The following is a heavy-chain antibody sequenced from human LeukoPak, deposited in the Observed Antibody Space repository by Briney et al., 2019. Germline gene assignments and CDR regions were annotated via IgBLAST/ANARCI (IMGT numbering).Heavy chain of an antibody. V-gene: IGHV4-59*01. D-gene: IGHD5-18*01. CDR2: ISYSGST. CDR1: RGSISKYY. Sequence: PSETLSLTCIVSRGSISKYYWSWIRQPPGKGLEWIGYISYSGSTKYNPSFKSRVTMSVDTSKNQFSLKLTFVTAADTAVYYCARDSYNYGSGSLDYWGQGTLVIVSS. J-gene: IGHJ4*02. CDR3: ARDSYNYGSGSLDY.